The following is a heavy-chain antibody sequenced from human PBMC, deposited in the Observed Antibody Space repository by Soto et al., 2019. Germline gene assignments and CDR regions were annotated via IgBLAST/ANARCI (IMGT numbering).Heavy chain of an antibody. V-gene: IGHV1-2*02. CDR3: ARDRPITIFGVVIPDYYYYGMDV. Sequence: ASVKVSCKASGYTFTGYYMHWVRQAPGQGLEWMGWINPNSGGTNYAQKFQGRVTMTRDTSISTAYMELSRLRSDDTAVYYCARDRPITIFGVVIPDYYYYGMDVWGQGTTVTAP. J-gene: IGHJ6*02. CDR2: INPNSGGT. CDR1: GYTFTGYY. D-gene: IGHD3-3*01.